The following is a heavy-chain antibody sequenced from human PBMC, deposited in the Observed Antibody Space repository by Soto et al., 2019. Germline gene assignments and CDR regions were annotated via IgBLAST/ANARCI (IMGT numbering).Heavy chain of an antibody. D-gene: IGHD2-2*01. CDR3: ARVVVVVPAAPRGWFDP. CDR1: GYTFTSYG. CDR2: ISAYNGNT. J-gene: IGHJ5*02. Sequence: QVQLVQSGAEVKKPGASVKVSCKASGYTFTSYGISWVRQAPGQGLEWMGWISAYNGNTNYAQKLQGRVTMTTDTSTSTAYMELRSLRSDDTAVYYCARVVVVVPAAPRGWFDPCGQGTLVTVSS. V-gene: IGHV1-18*04.